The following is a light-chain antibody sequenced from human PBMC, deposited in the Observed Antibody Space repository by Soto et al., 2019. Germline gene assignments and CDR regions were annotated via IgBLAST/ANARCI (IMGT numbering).Light chain of an antibody. J-gene: IGKJ3*01. V-gene: IGKV1-39*01. CDR3: QPSYSNLGRT. CDR2: AAS. Sequence: DIQMTQSPSSLSASVGDRVTITCRASQSISSYLNWYQQKPGKAPKLLIYAASSLQSGVPSRFSGSGSGTDFTLTISSLQPEDFATYYCQPSYSNLGRTFGPGTKVDIK. CDR1: QSISSY.